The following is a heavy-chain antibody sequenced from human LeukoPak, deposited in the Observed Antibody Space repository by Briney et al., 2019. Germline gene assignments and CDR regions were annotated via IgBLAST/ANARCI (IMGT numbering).Heavy chain of an antibody. CDR1: GGSISSSNW. D-gene: IGHD3-10*01. CDR2: IYHSGST. V-gene: IGHV4-4*02. J-gene: IGHJ5*02. CDR3: ARGHYYGSGSYFRRRWFDP. Sequence: SETLSLTCAVSGGSISSSNWWSWVRQPPGKGLEWIGEIYHSGSTNYNPSLKSRVTISVDTSKNQFSLKLSSVTAADTAVYYCARGHYYGSGSYFRRRWFDPWGQGTLVTVSS.